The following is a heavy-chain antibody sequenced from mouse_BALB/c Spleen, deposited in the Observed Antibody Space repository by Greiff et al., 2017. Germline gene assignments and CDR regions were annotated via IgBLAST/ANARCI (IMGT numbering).Heavy chain of an antibody. V-gene: IGHV1-15*01. J-gene: IGHJ4*01. CDR1: GYTFTDYE. Sequence: QVQLKEPGAELVRPGASVTLSCKASGYTFTDYEMHWVKQTPGHGLEWIGAIDPETGGTAYNQKFKGKATMTADKSSSTAYMELRSLTSEDSAVYYCTSCVACDLDYWGQGTSVTVSS. CDR3: TSCVACDLDY. CDR2: IDPETGGT. D-gene: IGHD6-1*01.